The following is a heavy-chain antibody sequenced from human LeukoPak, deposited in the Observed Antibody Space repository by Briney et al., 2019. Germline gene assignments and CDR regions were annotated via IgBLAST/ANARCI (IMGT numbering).Heavy chain of an antibody. J-gene: IGHJ4*02. CDR2: IYYSGST. D-gene: IGHD3-10*01. V-gene: IGHV4-39*01. Sequence: PSETLSLTCTVSGGPISSSSYYWGWIRQPPGKGLEWIGSIYYSGSTYYNPSLKSRVTISVDTSKNQFSLKLSSVTAADTAVYYCARHNDIDSGSYYSDYWGQGTLVTVSS. CDR1: GGPISSSSYY. CDR3: ARHNDIDSGSYYSDY.